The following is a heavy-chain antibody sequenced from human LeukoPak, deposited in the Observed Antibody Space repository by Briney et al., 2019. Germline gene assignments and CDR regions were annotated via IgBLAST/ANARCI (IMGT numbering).Heavy chain of an antibody. CDR1: GFTFSSYA. CDR3: AKEGYYYDSSGYNYYYGMDV. Sequence: GTSLRLSCAASGFTFSSYAMSWVRQAPGKGLEWVSAISGSGGSTYYADSVKGRFTISRDNSKNTLYLQMNSLRAEDTAVYYCAKEGYYYDSSGYNYYYGMDVWGQGTTVTVSS. V-gene: IGHV3-23*01. D-gene: IGHD3-22*01. J-gene: IGHJ6*02. CDR2: ISGSGGST.